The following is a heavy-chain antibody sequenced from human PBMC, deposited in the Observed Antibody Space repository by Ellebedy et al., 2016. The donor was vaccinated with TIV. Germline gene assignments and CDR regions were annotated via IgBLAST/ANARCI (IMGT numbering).Heavy chain of an antibody. V-gene: IGHV1-46*01. Sequence: ASVKVSCKASGYTFTNYYIHWVRQAPGQGLEWMGMIHPSGGSTSYAQEFEGRVTMTRDTSVNTAYMELSRLRSDDTAVYYCARAYYYRSGTYEWDLWGQGTTVTVSS. CDR1: GYTFTNYY. J-gene: IGHJ6*02. D-gene: IGHD3-10*01. CDR2: IHPSGGST. CDR3: ARAYYYRSGTYEWDL.